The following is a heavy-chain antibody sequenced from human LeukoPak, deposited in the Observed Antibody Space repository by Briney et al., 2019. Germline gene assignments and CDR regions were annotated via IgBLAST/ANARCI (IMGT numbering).Heavy chain of an antibody. J-gene: IGHJ4*02. CDR1: GFTFSSYS. V-gene: IGHV3-48*01. CDR3: ARGSVNYYFDY. CDR2: ISSSSSTI. Sequence: GGSLRLSCAASGFTFSSYSMNWVRQAPGKGLEWVSYISSSSSTIYYADSVKGRFTISRDNAKNSLYLQMNSLRAEDTAVYYCARGSVNYYFDYWGQGTLVTVSS. D-gene: IGHD5-24*01.